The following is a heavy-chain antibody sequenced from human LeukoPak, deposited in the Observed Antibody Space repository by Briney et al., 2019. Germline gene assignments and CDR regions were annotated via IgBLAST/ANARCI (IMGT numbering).Heavy chain of an antibody. CDR3: ARIYSSGYTKCDY. D-gene: IGHD6-19*01. V-gene: IGHV3-21*01. CDR1: GFTFSSYS. Sequence: GGSLRLSCAASGFTFSSYSMNWVRQAPGKGLEWVSSISSSSSYIYYADSVKGRFTISRDNAKNSLYLQMNSLRAEDTAVYYCARIYSSGYTKCDYWGQGTLVTVSS. J-gene: IGHJ4*02. CDR2: ISSSSSYI.